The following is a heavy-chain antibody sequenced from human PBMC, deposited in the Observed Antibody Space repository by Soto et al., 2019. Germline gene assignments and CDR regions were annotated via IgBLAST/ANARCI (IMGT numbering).Heavy chain of an antibody. D-gene: IGHD2-21*01. CDR3: ARVPPRFVWYIDD. Sequence: GGSLRLSCAASGFTFSSYSMNWVRQAPGKGLEWVSSISSSSSYIYYADSVKGRFTISRDNAKNSLYLQMNSLRAEETAVYYGARVPPRFVWYIDDGCQGTLLT. CDR1: GFTFSSYS. CDR2: ISSSSSYI. V-gene: IGHV3-21*01. J-gene: IGHJ4*02.